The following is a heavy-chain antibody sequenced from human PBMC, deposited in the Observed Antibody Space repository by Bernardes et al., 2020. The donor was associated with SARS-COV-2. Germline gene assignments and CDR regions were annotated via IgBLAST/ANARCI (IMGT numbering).Heavy chain of an antibody. J-gene: IGHJ5*02. CDR3: ARDRAVNWFDP. D-gene: IGHD3-10*01. Sequence: ETLSLSCAVYGGSFSGYYWSWIRQPPGKGLEWVANIKQDGTEKYYVDSVKGRFTISRDNAKNSLYLQMNSLRAEDTAVYFCARDRAVNWFDPWGQGTLVTVSS. CDR1: GGSFSGYY. CDR2: IKQDGTEK. V-gene: IGHV3-7*01.